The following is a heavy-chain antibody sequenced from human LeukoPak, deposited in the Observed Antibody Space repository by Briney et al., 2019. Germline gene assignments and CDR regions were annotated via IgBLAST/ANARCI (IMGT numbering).Heavy chain of an antibody. CDR3: ARDQPMVYARFRFDY. J-gene: IGHJ4*02. Sequence: ASVKVSCKASGYTFTSYAMHWVRQAPGQRLEWMGWINAGNGNTKYSQKFQSRVTITRDTSASTAYMELSSLRSEDTAVYYCARDQPMVYARFRFDYWGQGTLVTVSS. CDR2: INAGNGNT. V-gene: IGHV1-3*01. D-gene: IGHD2-8*01. CDR1: GYTFTSYA.